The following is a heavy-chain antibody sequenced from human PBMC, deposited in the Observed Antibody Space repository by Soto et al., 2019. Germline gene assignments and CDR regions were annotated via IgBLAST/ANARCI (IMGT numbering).Heavy chain of an antibody. CDR1: GFTLSSYA. CDR2: ISGSGGST. V-gene: IGHV3-23*01. Sequence: GGSLRLSCAASGFTLSSYAMSWVRQAPGKGLEWVSAISGSGGSTYYADSVKGRFTISRDNSKNTLYLQMNSLRAEDTAVYYCAKLDNDYYYYYGMDVWGQGTTVTVSS. CDR3: AKLDNDYYYYYGMDV. J-gene: IGHJ6*02. D-gene: IGHD1-1*01.